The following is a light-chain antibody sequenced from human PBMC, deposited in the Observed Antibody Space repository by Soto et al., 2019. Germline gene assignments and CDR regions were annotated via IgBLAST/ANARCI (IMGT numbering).Light chain of an antibody. CDR2: DAS. CDR3: QQRSSWPPIFS. J-gene: IGKJ3*01. Sequence: EIVLTQSPAILSLSPGERATLSCRASQSVGTYLAWYQQKPGQAPRLVIYDASKRATGIPARFSAWGSGTDFTLSISSLEPEEFAVYYCQQRSSWPPIFSFGPGTKVDIK. CDR1: QSVGTY. V-gene: IGKV3-11*01.